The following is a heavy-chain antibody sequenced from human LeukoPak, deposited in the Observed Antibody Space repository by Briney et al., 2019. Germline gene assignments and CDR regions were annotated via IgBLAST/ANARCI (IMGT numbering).Heavy chain of an antibody. CDR3: ARGGGYCSGGSCGQSSDFDY. J-gene: IGHJ4*02. D-gene: IGHD2-15*01. CDR1: GFAFSSYA. V-gene: IGHV3-64*01. Sequence: PGGSLRLSCAASGFAFSSYAMQWVRQAPGKGLEYVSAMSSDGGSTYYANSVKGRFTISRDNSKNRLYLQMDSLRAEDMAVYYCARGGGYCSGGSCGQSSDFDYWGQGTLVTVSS. CDR2: MSSDGGST.